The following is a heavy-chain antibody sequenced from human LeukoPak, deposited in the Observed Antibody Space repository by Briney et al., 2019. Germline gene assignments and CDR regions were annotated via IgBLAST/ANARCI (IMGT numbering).Heavy chain of an antibody. CDR2: IGGSGTTT. J-gene: IGHJ4*02. CDR1: GFXFGSYA. D-gene: IGHD3-10*01. V-gene: IGHV3-23*01. CDR3: ATDNYFASGSNPRGGFDH. Sequence: GGSLRLSCAASGFXFGSYAMSWVRQAPGKGLEWIAHIGGSGTTTYHADSVKGRFTISTDNSKNTLYLQMNSLRAEDTAVYYCATDNYFASGSNPRGGFDHWGQGTLVTVSS.